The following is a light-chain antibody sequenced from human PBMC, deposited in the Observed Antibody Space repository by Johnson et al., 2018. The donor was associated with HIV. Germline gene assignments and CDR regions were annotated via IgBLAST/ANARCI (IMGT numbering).Light chain of an antibody. J-gene: IGLJ1*01. Sequence: QSVLTQPPSVSAAPGQKVTISCSGSSSNIGNNDVSWYQQLPGTAPKLLIYETNKRPSEIPDRFSGSKSGTSATLGITGLQTEDEAEYYCGTWDSSLSAYVFGTGTKVTVL. CDR1: SSNIGNND. CDR3: GTWDSSLSAYV. V-gene: IGLV1-51*01. CDR2: ETN.